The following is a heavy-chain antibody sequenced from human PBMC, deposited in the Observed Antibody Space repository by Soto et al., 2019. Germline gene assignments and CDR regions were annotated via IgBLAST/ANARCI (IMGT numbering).Heavy chain of an antibody. CDR2: IYHSGST. CDR1: SGSISSSHW. V-gene: IGHV4-4*02. Sequence: PSETLSLTCAVSSGSISSSHWWSRVRQPPGKGLEWIGEIYHSGSTNYNPSLKSRVTISVDKSKNQFSLKLNSMTAADTAVYYCARHNYGSGSTYFDYWGQGTLVTVSS. CDR3: ARHNYGSGSTYFDY. J-gene: IGHJ4*02. D-gene: IGHD3-10*01.